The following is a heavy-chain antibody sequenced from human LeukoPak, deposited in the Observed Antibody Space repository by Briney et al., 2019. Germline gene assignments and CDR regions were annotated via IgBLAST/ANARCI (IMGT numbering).Heavy chain of an antibody. D-gene: IGHD5-18*01. CDR3: ARVHRRGYSYGPNWYFDL. J-gene: IGHJ2*01. Sequence: SATLSLTCTVSGGSISSSSYYWGWLRQPPGKGLEWIVSIYYSGSTYYNPSLKSRVTISVDSSKNQFSLKLSSVTAADTAVYYCARVHRRGYSYGPNWYFDLWGRGTLVTVSS. V-gene: IGHV4-39*07. CDR2: IYYSGST. CDR1: GGSISSSSYY.